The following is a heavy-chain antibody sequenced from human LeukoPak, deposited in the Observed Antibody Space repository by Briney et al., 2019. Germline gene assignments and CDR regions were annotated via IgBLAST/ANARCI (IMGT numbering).Heavy chain of an antibody. V-gene: IGHV1-69*04. D-gene: IGHD5-18*01. CDR2: IIPILGIA. Sequence: SVKVSCKASGYTFSSYAISWVRQAPGQGLEWMGRIIPILGIANYAQKFQGRVTITADKSTSTAYMELSSLRSEDTAVYYCARGGSYGQKILNYWGQGTLATVSS. J-gene: IGHJ4*02. CDR3: ARGGSYGQKILNY. CDR1: GYTFSSYA.